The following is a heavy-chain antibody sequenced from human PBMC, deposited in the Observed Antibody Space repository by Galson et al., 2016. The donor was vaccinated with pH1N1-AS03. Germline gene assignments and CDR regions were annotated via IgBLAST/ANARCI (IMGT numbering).Heavy chain of an antibody. V-gene: IGHV5-51*01. Sequence: QSGAEVKEPGESLRISCKASGYTFIYYWIGWVRQMPGKGLKWMGIIYPGDSDTRYSTSFQGQVTISADKSISTAYLQWSSLKASDTAIYYRARHGGASGSGDWFDPWGQGTLVTVSS. CDR1: GYTFIYYW. J-gene: IGHJ5*02. CDR3: ARHGGASGSGDWFDP. CDR2: IYPGDSDT. D-gene: IGHD6-13*01.